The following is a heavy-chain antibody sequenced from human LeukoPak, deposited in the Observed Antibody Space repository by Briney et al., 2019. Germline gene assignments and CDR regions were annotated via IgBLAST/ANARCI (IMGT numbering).Heavy chain of an antibody. V-gene: IGHV3-23*01. J-gene: IGHJ4*02. CDR3: AKGPKLYSGYHPDS. CDR2: ITGYHDRT. D-gene: IGHD3-22*01. Sequence: ITGYHDRTYYTNSVQGRFTIYRDNSRKTLHLEMNSLRAEDTAIYYCAKGPKLYSGYHPDSWGQGTLVTVSS.